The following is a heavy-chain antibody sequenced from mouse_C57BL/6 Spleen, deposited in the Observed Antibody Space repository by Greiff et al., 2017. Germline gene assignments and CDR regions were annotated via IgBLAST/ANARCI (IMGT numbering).Heavy chain of an antibody. Sequence: EVQLQQSGPELVKPGASVKISCKASGYSFTGYYMNWVKQSPEKSLEWIGEINPSTGGTTYNQKFKAKATLTVDKSSSTAYMQLKSLTSEDSAVYYCARGISNYRTWFAYWGQGTLVTVSA. CDR2: INPSTGGT. CDR3: ARGISNYRTWFAY. J-gene: IGHJ3*01. V-gene: IGHV1-42*01. CDR1: GYSFTGYY. D-gene: IGHD2-5*01.